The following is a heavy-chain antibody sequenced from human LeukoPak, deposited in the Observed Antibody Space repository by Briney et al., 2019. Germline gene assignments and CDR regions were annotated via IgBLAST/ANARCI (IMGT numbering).Heavy chain of an antibody. Sequence: GGSLRLSCAASGFTFSSYGMHWVRRAPGKGLEWVAFIRYDGSNKYYADSVKGRFTISRDNSKNTLYLQMNSLRAEDTAVYYCAKDESRYGSSYYYYMDVWGKGTTVTISS. V-gene: IGHV3-30*02. CDR3: AKDESRYGSSYYYYMDV. D-gene: IGHD3-16*01. J-gene: IGHJ6*03. CDR2: IRYDGSNK. CDR1: GFTFSSYG.